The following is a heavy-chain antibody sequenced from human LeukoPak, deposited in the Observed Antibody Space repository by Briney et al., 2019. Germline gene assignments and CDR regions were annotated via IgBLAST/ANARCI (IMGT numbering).Heavy chain of an antibody. CDR3: ARGYSGYDLDY. V-gene: IGHV4-59*01. CDR2: IYYSGST. CDR1: GGSISGYY. Sequence: SETLSLTCTVSGGSISGYYWSWIRQPPGKGLEWIGYIYYSGSTNYNPSLKSRVTISVDTSKNQFSLKLSSVTAADTAVYYCARGYSGYDLDYWGQGTLVTVSS. J-gene: IGHJ4*02. D-gene: IGHD5-12*01.